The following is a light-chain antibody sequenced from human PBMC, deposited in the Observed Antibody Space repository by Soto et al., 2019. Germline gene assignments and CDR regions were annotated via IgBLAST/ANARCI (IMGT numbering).Light chain of an antibody. Sequence: SYELTQPPSVSVSPGQTAEITCSGDTLPKQFAYWYQRKPGQAPLLVISKDSERPSGIPERFSGSSSGTTVTLTVSGVQAEDEDDYYCQSADYSGTYVVFGGGTNLTVL. J-gene: IGLJ2*01. CDR1: TLPKQF. V-gene: IGLV3-25*03. CDR3: QSADYSGTYVV. CDR2: KDS.